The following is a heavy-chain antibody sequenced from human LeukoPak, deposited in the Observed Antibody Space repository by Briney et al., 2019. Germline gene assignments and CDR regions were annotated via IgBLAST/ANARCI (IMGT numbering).Heavy chain of an antibody. CDR1: GYTFTGYY. J-gene: IGHJ5*02. CDR2: INPNSGGT. V-gene: IGHV1-2*02. CDR3: ARVGPADCSGGSCYVEVDWFDP. Sequence: ASVKVSCKASGYTFTGYYMHWVRQAPGQGLEWMGWINPNSGGTNYAQKFQGRVTMTRDTSIRTAYMELSRLRSDDTAVYYCARVGPADCSGGSCYVEVDWFDPWGQGTLVTVSS. D-gene: IGHD2-15*01.